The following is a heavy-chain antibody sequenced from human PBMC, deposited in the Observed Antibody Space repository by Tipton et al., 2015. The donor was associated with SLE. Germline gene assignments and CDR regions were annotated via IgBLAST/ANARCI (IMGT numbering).Heavy chain of an antibody. J-gene: IGHJ4*02. CDR3: ARDLYSYGYYYFDY. V-gene: IGHV3-53*01. D-gene: IGHD5-18*01. CDR2: IYTDGRI. CDR1: GFTVRTNY. Sequence: SLRLSCAASGFTVRTNYMSWVRQAPGKGLEWVSVIYTDGRIYYADSVKGRFTISRDNSENTVYLQMDSLRAEDTAVYYCARDLYSYGYYYFDYWGQGILVTVSS.